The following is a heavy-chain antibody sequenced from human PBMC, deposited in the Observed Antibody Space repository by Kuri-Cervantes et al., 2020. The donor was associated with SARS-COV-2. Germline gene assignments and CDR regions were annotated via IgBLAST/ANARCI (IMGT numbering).Heavy chain of an antibody. Sequence: CAASGFTFSSYAMHWVRQAPGKGLEWVAVISYDGSNKYYADSVKGRFTIPRDNSKNTLYLQMNSLRAEDTAVYYCARTLGEDIVVVPAATFDYWGQGTLVTVSS. CDR1: GFTFSSYA. V-gene: IGHV3-30-3*01. CDR3: ARTLGEDIVVVPAATFDY. D-gene: IGHD2-2*01. CDR2: ISYDGSNK. J-gene: IGHJ4*02.